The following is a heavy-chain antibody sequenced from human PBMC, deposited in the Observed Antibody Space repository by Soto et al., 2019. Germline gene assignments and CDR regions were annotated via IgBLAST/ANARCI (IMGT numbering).Heavy chain of an antibody. D-gene: IGHD3-3*01. V-gene: IGHV3-49*04. CDR2: IRSKAYGGTT. Sequence: LRLSCTASGFTFGDYAMSWVRQAPGKGLEWVGFIRSKAYGGTTEYAASVKGRFTISRDDSKSIAYLQMNSLKTEDTAVYYCTRSPYDFWSGYNPTYYYYYGMDGWGQGTTVTVS. CDR1: GFTFGDYA. CDR3: TRSPYDFWSGYNPTYYYYYGMDG. J-gene: IGHJ6*02.